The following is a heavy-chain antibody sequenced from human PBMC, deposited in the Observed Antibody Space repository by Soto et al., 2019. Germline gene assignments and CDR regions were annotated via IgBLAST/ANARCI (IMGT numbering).Heavy chain of an antibody. D-gene: IGHD5-12*01. V-gene: IGHV3-30*18. CDR1: GFTFSSYG. CDR2: ISYDGSNK. CDR3: AKDRSVNSGYGRLDY. Sequence: GGSLRLSCAASGFTFSSYGMHWVRQAPGKGLEWVAVISYDGSNKYYADSVKGRFTISRDNSKNTLFLQMNSLRAEDTAVYFCAKDRSVNSGYGRLDYWGQGTQVTVSS. J-gene: IGHJ4*02.